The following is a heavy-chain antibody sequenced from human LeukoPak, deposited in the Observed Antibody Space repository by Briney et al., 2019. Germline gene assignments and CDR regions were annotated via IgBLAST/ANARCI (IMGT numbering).Heavy chain of an antibody. CDR3: ARDEDGYNYGFDP. CDR2: TFYRSKWYN. Sequence: SQTLSLTCAISGDSVSSNSAAWNWLRQSPSSGLEWLGRTFYRSKWYNDYAVSVKSRITINPDTSKNQFSLQLDSVTPEDTAVYYCARDEDGYNYGFDPWGQGTLVTVSS. V-gene: IGHV6-1*01. CDR1: GDSVSSNSAA. J-gene: IGHJ5*02. D-gene: IGHD5-24*01.